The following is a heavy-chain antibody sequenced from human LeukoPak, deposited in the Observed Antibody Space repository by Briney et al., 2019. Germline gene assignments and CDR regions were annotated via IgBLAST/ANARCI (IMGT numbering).Heavy chain of an antibody. Sequence: ASVKVSCKASGYTLTSYDINWVRQATGQGLEWMGWMNPNSGNTGYAQKFQGRVTMTRNTSISTAYMELSSLRSEDTAVYYCARGTTVLRYFDWLPYFDYWGQGTLVTVSS. CDR2: MNPNSGNT. J-gene: IGHJ4*02. V-gene: IGHV1-8*01. CDR1: GYTLTSYD. CDR3: ARGTTVLRYFDWLPYFDY. D-gene: IGHD3-9*01.